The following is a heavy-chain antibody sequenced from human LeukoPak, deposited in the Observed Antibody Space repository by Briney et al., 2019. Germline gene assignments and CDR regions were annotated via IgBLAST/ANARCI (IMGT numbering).Heavy chain of an antibody. CDR2: IIPIFGTA. Sequence: ASVKVSCKASGGTFSSYAISWVRQAPGQGLEWMGGIIPIFGTANYAQKFQGRVTITTDESTSTAYMELSSLRSEDTAVYYCARQLSSWSDKTINWFDPWGQGTLVTVSS. J-gene: IGHJ5*02. CDR1: GGTFSSYA. V-gene: IGHV1-69*05. D-gene: IGHD6-13*01. CDR3: ARQLSSWSDKTINWFDP.